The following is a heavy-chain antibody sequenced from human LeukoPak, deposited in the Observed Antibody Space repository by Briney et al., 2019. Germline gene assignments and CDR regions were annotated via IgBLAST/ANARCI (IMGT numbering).Heavy chain of an antibody. J-gene: IGHJ6*02. CDR3: ARDSFRPTYYYGMDV. V-gene: IGHV1-69*04. CDR2: INPILGIA. CDR1: GGTFSSYA. Sequence: SVKVSCKASGGTFSSYAISWVRQAPGQGLEWMGRINPILGIANYAQKFQGRVTITADKSTSTAYMELSSLRSEDTAVYYCARDSFRPTYYYGMDVWGQGTTVTVSS.